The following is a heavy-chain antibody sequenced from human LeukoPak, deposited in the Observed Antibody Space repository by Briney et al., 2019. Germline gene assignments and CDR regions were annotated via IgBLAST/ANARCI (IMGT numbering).Heavy chain of an antibody. Sequence: GASVKVSCKASGYTFTSYGISWVRQAPGQGLEWMGWISAYNGNTNYAQKLQGRVTMTTDTSTSTAYKELRSLRSNDTAVYYCARFYWNYKGFDYWGQGTLVTVSS. D-gene: IGHD1-7*01. V-gene: IGHV1-18*01. J-gene: IGHJ4*02. CDR1: GYTFTSYG. CDR2: ISAYNGNT. CDR3: ARFYWNYKGFDY.